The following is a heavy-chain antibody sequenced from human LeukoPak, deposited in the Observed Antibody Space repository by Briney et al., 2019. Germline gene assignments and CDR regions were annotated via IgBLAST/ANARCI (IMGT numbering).Heavy chain of an antibody. CDR2: IWYNGKNK. D-gene: IGHD6-19*01. J-gene: IGHJ4*02. CDR1: GFTFSTYA. CDR3: VRDPSNSGWAFDY. Sequence: PGGSLRLSCAASGFTFSTYAMHWVRQAPGKGLEWVAIIWYNGKNKHYADSVKGRFTISRDNSKNTLDLQMNSLRAGDTAVYYCVRDPSNSGWAFDYWGQGTLVTVSS. V-gene: IGHV3-33*01.